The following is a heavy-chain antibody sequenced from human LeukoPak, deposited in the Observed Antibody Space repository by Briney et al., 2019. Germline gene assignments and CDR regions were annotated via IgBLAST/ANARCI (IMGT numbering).Heavy chain of an antibody. D-gene: IGHD2-21*01. J-gene: IGHJ4*02. CDR1: GYTFTNYV. V-gene: IGHV1-3*01. Sequence: ASVKVSCKASGYTFTNYVVHWVRQAPGQRPXXXXXIKAGNGDTKYSPNFQGRVTITRDTSASTAYMELSSLTSEDTALYYCARDDCGATCYPGGYWGQGTLVTVSS. CDR2: IKAGNGDT. CDR3: ARDDCGATCYPGGY.